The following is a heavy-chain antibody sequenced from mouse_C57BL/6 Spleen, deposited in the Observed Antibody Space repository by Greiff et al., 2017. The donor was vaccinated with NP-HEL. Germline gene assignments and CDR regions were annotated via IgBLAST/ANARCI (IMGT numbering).Heavy chain of an antibody. J-gene: IGHJ1*03. CDR1: GFSLTSYG. V-gene: IGHV2-2*01. D-gene: IGHD2-5*01. CDR3: ARMGYYSNYEGYFDV. Sequence: QVHVKQSGPGLVQPSQSLSITCTVSGFSLTSYGVHWVRQSPGKGLEWLGVIWSGGSTDYNAAFISSLSISKDNSKSQGFFKMNSLQADDTAIYYCARMGYYSNYEGYFDVWGTGTTVTVSS. CDR2: IWSGGST.